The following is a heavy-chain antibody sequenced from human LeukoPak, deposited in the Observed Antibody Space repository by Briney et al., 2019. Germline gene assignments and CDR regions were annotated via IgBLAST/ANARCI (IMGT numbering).Heavy chain of an antibody. J-gene: IGHJ4*02. CDR3: ARMSSSWPTFDY. V-gene: IGHV1-18*01. D-gene: IGHD6-13*01. Sequence: ASVEVSCKASGYTFTSYGISWVRQAPGQGLEWMGWISAYNGNTNYAQKLQGRVTMTTDTSTSTAYMELRGLRSDDTAVYYCARMSSSWPTFDYWGQGTLVTVSS. CDR1: GYTFTSYG. CDR2: ISAYNGNT.